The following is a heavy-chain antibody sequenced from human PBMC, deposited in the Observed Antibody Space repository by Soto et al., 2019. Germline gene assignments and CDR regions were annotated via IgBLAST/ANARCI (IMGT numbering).Heavy chain of an antibody. CDR2: IWYDGSNK. Sequence: GALRLSCAASGFTFSTYGMHWGRQAPGKELEWVAVIWYDGSNKYYADSAKGRFTISIDNSKNTLYLQMNSLRAEDTAVYYCAREDISGGSGDLLDVRGQGTLVTVSS. D-gene: IGHD5-12*01. J-gene: IGHJ3*01. CDR3: AREDISGGSGDLLDV. V-gene: IGHV3-33*01. CDR1: GFTFSTYG.